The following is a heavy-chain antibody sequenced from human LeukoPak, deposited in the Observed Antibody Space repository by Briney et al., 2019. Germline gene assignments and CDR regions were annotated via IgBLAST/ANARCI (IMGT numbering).Heavy chain of an antibody. Sequence: SETLSLTCTVSGGSISSGGYYWSWIRQPPGKGLEWIGYIYHSGSTYYNPSLKSRVTISVDRSKNQFSLKLSSVTAADTAVYYCARQVIFGVVTPFDYWGQGTLVTVSS. CDR2: IYHSGST. CDR3: ARQVIFGVVTPFDY. V-gene: IGHV4-30-2*01. CDR1: GGSISSGGYY. J-gene: IGHJ4*02. D-gene: IGHD3-3*01.